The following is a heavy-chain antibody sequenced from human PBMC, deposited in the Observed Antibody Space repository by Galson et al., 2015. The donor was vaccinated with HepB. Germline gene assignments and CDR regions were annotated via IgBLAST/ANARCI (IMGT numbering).Heavy chain of an antibody. J-gene: IGHJ4*02. CDR3: ARWLHPKLLDY. D-gene: IGHD5-24*01. V-gene: IGHV3-9*01. CDR1: GFTFDDYA. CDR2: ISWNSGSI. Sequence: SLRLSCAASGFTFDDYAMHWVRQAPGKGLEWVSGISWNSGSIGYADSVKGRFTISRDNAKNSLYLQMNSLRAEDTALYYCARWLHPKLLDYWGQGTLVTVSS.